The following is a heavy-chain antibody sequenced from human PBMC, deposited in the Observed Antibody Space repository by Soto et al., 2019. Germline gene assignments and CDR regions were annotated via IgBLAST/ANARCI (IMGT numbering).Heavy chain of an antibody. J-gene: IGHJ4*02. CDR2: IGDNGGDI. CDR1: GFTFSNFP. Sequence: PGGSLRLSCAASGFTFSNFPMSWARQAPGKGLEWVSSIGDNGGDIHYADSVEGRFSVSRDNSRNTLYLQMNSLRAEDTAVYYCASLGGSPTYYNGYWGQGTLVTVSS. CDR3: ASLGGSPTYYNGY. V-gene: IGHV3-23*01. D-gene: IGHD3-10*01.